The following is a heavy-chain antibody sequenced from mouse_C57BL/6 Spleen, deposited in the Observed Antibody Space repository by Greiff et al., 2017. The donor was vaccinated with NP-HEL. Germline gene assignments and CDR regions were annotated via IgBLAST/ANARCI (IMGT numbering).Heavy chain of an antibody. CDR3: ATDYGSSYGFDY. CDR2: IYPGDGDT. J-gene: IGHJ2*01. Sequence: QVQLQQSGPELVKPGASVKISCKASGYAFSSSWMNWVQQRPGKGLEWIGRIYPGDGDTNYNGKFKGKATLTADKSSSTAYMQLSSLTSEDSAVSFCATDYGSSYGFDYGGQGTTLTVSS. CDR1: GYAFSSSW. D-gene: IGHD1-1*01. V-gene: IGHV1-82*01.